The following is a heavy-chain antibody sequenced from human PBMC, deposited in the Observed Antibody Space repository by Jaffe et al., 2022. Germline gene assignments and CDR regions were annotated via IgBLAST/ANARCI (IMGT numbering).Heavy chain of an antibody. CDR3: AKDDSSSSFDY. D-gene: IGHD6-6*01. V-gene: IGHV3-9*01. J-gene: IGHJ4*02. CDR1: GFTFDDYA. Sequence: EVQLVESGGGLVQPGRSLRLSCAASGFTFDDYAMHWVRQAPGKGLEWVSGISWNSGSIGYADSVKGRFTISRDNAKNSLYLQMNSLRAEDTALYYCAKDDSSSSFDYWGQGTLVTVSS. CDR2: ISWNSGSI.